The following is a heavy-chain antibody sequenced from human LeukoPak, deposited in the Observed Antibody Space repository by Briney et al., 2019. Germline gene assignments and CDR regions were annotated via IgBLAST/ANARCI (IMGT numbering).Heavy chain of an antibody. CDR2: ISSSSSTI. V-gene: IGHV3-48*01. Sequence: GGSLRLSCAASGFTFSSYSMNWIRQAPGKGLEWVSYISSSSSTIYYADSVKGRFTISRDNAKNSLYLQMNSLRAEDTAVYYCARPDTAALYYYYMDVWGKGTTVTVSS. CDR1: GFTFSSYS. J-gene: IGHJ6*03. CDR3: ARPDTAALYYYYMDV.